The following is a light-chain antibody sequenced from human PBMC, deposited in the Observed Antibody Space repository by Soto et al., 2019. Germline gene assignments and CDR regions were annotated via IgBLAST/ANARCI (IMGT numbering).Light chain of an antibody. V-gene: IGKV3-20*01. CDR3: QQYGSSVT. J-gene: IGKJ1*01. Sequence: EIVLTQSPGTLSLSPWEIGTLSCRASQSISSGYLAWYQQKPGQAPRLLFYGASRRAIGTPNRFSGSGSGTDFTLTIGRLESEDFAVYYCQQYGSSVTFGQGTKVDIK. CDR1: QSISSGY. CDR2: GAS.